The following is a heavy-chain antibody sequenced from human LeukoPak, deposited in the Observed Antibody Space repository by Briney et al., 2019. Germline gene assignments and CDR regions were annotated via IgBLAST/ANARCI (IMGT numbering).Heavy chain of an antibody. V-gene: IGHV1-8*02. D-gene: IGHD3-10*01. CDR1: GYTFTSYY. CDR2: MNPNSGNT. J-gene: IGHJ6*03. CDR3: ARGNYYGSGYYMDV. Sequence: ASVKVSCKASGYTFTSYYMHWVRQATGQGLEWMGWMNPNSGNTGYAQKFQGRVTMTRNTSISTAYMELSSLRSEDTAVYYCARGNYYGSGYYMDVWGKGTTVTISS.